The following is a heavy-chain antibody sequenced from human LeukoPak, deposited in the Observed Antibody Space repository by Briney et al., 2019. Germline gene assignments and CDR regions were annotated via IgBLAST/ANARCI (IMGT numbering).Heavy chain of an antibody. D-gene: IGHD6-19*01. CDR3: ARPSSGWYGANDY. V-gene: IGHV1-8*01. Sequence: ASVKVSCKASGYTFTSYDINWVRQATGQGLEWMGWMNPNSGNTGYAQKFQDRVTMTRNTSISTAYMELSSLRSEDTAVYYCARPSSGWYGANDYWGQGTLVTVSS. J-gene: IGHJ4*02. CDR1: GYTFTSYD. CDR2: MNPNSGNT.